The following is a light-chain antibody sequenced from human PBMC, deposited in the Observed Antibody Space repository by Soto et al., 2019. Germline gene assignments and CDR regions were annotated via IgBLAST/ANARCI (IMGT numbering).Light chain of an antibody. J-gene: IGKJ5*01. CDR3: QQRADWPIT. V-gene: IGKV3-11*01. CDR1: QSVGSN. Sequence: EIVMTQSPATLSVSPGDRATLSCRASQSVGSNLAWYQQKPGQAPRLLIYGASTRVTGIPARFSGSGSGTDFTLTISSLEPDDFAVYYCQQRADWPITFGQGTRLEIK. CDR2: GAS.